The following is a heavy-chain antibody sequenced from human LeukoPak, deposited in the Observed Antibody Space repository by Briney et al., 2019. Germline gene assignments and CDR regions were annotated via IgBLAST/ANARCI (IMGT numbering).Heavy chain of an antibody. CDR1: GGTFSSYA. CDR2: IIPIFGTA. D-gene: IGHD6-13*01. V-gene: IGHV1-69*13. Sequence: SVKVSCKASGGTFSSYAISWVRQPPGQGLEWMGGIIPIFGTANYAQKFQGRVTITADESTSTAYMELSSQRSEYTAVYYCAHEAAAGLEFDPWGQGTLVTVST. J-gene: IGHJ5*02. CDR3: AHEAAAGLEFDP.